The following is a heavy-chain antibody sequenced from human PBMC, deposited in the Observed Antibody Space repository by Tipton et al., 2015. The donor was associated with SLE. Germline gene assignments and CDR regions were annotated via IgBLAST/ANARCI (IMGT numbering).Heavy chain of an antibody. CDR3: ARVDVSGSSVLFDY. Sequence: GLVKPSETLSLKCAVDGGSFSGYYWNWLRQPPGKWLEWIGEINYSGSTTYSPSLKSRVTMSVDRSKNQFSLKLSSVTAADTAVYYCARVDVSGSSVLFDYWGQGTLVTVSS. J-gene: IGHJ4*02. V-gene: IGHV4-34*01. CDR1: GGSFSGYY. D-gene: IGHD3-22*01. CDR2: INYSGST.